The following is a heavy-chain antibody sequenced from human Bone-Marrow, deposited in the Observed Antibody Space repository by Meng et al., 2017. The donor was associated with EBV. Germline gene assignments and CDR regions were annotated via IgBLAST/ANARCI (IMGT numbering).Heavy chain of an antibody. Sequence: EVALVEAGGGVVQPGGSLKLSCGASGFIFRDSAMHWVRQDSGKGLEWVGRVETKASKYATAYAASVKGRFSVSRDDSKNMVFLEMNSLKTEDTARYYCWGDLNYGSYWGQGTLVTVSS. CDR1: GFIFRDSA. CDR3: WGDLNYGSY. V-gene: IGHV3-73*01. CDR2: VETKASKYAT. J-gene: IGHJ4*02. D-gene: IGHD3-16*01.